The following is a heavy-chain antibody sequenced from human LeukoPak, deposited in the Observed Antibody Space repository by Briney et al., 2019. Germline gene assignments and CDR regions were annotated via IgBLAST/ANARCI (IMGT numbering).Heavy chain of an antibody. Sequence: PSETLSLTRIVSGGSVSSGSYYWSWIRQPPGKGLEWIGYIYNSEGTNYNPSLKSRVTISVDTSKNQFSLKLSSVTAADTAVYYCVRSLGSGSSTNLAVDYWGQGTLVTVSS. V-gene: IGHV4-61*01. J-gene: IGHJ4*02. CDR1: GGSVSSGSYY. CDR3: VRSLGSGSSTNLAVDY. D-gene: IGHD3-10*01. CDR2: IYNSEGT.